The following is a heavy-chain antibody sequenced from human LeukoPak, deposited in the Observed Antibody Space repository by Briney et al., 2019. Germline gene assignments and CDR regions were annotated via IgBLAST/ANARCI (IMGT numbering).Heavy chain of an antibody. Sequence: PGGSLRLSCAASGFTLSSYSMNWVRQAPGKGLEWVSYISSSSSTIYYADSVKGRFTISRDNAKNSLYLQMNSLRAEDTAVYYCARVFPATVTDQGAFDIWGQGTMVTVSS. D-gene: IGHD4-11*01. V-gene: IGHV3-48*01. CDR3: ARVFPATVTDQGAFDI. CDR1: GFTLSSYS. J-gene: IGHJ3*02. CDR2: ISSSSSTI.